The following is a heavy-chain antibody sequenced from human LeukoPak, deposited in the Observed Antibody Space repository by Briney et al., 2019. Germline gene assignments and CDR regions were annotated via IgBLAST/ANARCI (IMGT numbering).Heavy chain of an antibody. J-gene: IGHJ4*02. D-gene: IGHD5-18*01. CDR2: IFYSGST. CDR1: GGPINSRGYY. Sequence: SETLSLTCTVSGGPINSRGYYGGRIRQPPGKGLEWIGSIFYSGSTYYNPSLKSRVTISVDTSKNQFSLKVTSVTAADTALYYCARHHGYPRYFFDYWGQGTLVTVSS. V-gene: IGHV4-39*01. CDR3: ARHHGYPRYFFDY.